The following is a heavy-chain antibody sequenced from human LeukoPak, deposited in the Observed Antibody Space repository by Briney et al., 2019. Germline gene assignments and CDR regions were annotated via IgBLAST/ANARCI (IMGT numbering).Heavy chain of an antibody. CDR3: ARDIVVVPAAPLDYYYYYMDV. J-gene: IGHJ6*03. CDR1: GGTFSSYA. CDR2: IIPIFGTA. D-gene: IGHD2-2*01. V-gene: IGHV1-69*13. Sequence: SVKVSCRASGGTFSSYAISWVRQAPGQGLEWMGGIIPIFGTANYAQKFQGRVTITADESTSTAYMELSSLRSEDTAVYYCARDIVVVPAAPLDYYYYYMDVWGKGTTVTVSS.